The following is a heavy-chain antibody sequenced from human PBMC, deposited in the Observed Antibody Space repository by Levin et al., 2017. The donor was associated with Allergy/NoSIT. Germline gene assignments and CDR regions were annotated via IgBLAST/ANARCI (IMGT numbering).Heavy chain of an antibody. CDR2: IYHSGST. CDR3: ARVGDRSYFYGSGRVYYMGV. V-gene: IGHV4-4*02. Sequence: PSETLSLTCAVSGGSISSSNWWSWVRQPPGKGLEWIGEIYHSGSTNYNPSLKSRVTISVDKSKNQFSLKLNSVTAADTAVYYCARVGDRSYFYGSGRVYYMGVWGKGTTVTVSS. CDR1: GGSISSSNW. D-gene: IGHD3-10*01. J-gene: IGHJ6*03.